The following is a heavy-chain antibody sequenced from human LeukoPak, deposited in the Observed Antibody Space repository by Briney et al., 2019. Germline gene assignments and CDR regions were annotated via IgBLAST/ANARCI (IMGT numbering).Heavy chain of an antibody. V-gene: IGHV3-23*01. CDR2: ISGSGGST. CDR3: ARDGSQQLFLDY. CDR1: GFTFSSYA. D-gene: IGHD6-6*01. J-gene: IGHJ4*02. Sequence: GGSLRLSCAASGFTFSSYAMSWVRQAPGKGLEWVSAISGSGGSTYYADSVKGRFTISRDNSKNTLYLQMNSLRAEDTAVYYCARDGSQQLFLDYWGQGTLVTVSS.